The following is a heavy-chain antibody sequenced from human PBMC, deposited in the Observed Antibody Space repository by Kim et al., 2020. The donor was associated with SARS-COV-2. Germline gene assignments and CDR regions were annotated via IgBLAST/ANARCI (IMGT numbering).Heavy chain of an antibody. CDR1: GFTFSSYG. V-gene: IGHV3-30*02. J-gene: IGHJ4*02. D-gene: IGHD3-22*01. Sequence: GGSLRLSCAASGFTFSSYGMHWVRQASGKGLEWVALIWYDGSNKYYADSVKGRFTISRDNSKYTLYLQMNSLRVEDTAVYYCAAPLYPLTWLPDYGGQGT. CDR2: IWYDGSNK. CDR3: AAPLYPLTWLPDY.